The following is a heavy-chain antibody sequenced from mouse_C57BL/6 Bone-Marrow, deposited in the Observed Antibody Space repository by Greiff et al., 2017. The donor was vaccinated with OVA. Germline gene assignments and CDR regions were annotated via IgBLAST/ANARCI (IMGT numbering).Heavy chain of an antibody. Sequence: VQLQQSGAELVKPGASVKMSCKASGYTFTSYWITWVKQRPGQGLEWIGDIYPGSGSTNYNEKFKSKATLTVDTSSRTAYMQLSCLTSEDSAVYYCAREEVYYDYDGNSFDNWCQGTTLTVAS. CDR1: GYTFTSYW. D-gene: IGHD2-4*01. J-gene: IGHJ2*01. CDR2: IYPGSGST. CDR3: AREEVYYDYDGNSFDN. V-gene: IGHV1-55*01.